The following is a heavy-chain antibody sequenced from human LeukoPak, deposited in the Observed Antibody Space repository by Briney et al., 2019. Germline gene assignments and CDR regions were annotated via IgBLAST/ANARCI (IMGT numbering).Heavy chain of an antibody. CDR3: ARYSYSSGLYYFDY. J-gene: IGHJ4*02. CDR2: MYYSGYT. Sequence: SETLSLICTVSGGPISSYYWSWIRQPTGMGLEWIGYMYYSGYTNYNPSLKSRVTTSVDMSKNQFSLKLSSVTAADTAVYYCARYSYSSGLYYFDYWGQGTLVTVSS. V-gene: IGHV4-59*01. CDR1: GGPISSYY. D-gene: IGHD6-19*01.